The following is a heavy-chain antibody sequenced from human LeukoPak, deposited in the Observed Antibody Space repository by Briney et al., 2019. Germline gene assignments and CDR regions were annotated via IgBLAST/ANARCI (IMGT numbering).Heavy chain of an antibody. Sequence: SETLSLTCAVYGGSFSGYYWSWIRQPPGKGLEWIGEINHSGSTNYNPSLKSRVTISVDTSKNQFSLKLSSVTAADTAVYYCASSDSSGWYLYWGQGTLVTVSS. V-gene: IGHV4-34*01. J-gene: IGHJ4*02. CDR3: ASSDSSGWYLY. CDR1: GGSFSGYY. D-gene: IGHD6-19*01. CDR2: INHSGST.